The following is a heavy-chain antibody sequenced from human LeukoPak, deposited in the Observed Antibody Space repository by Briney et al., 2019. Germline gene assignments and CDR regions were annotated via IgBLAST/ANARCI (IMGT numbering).Heavy chain of an antibody. CDR2: IYYSGGT. Sequence: PSETLSLTCTVSGGSISSYYWSWIRQPPGKGLEWIGYIYYSGGTNYNPSLKSRVTISVDTSRNQFSLKLSSVTAADTAVYYCARFSGWPSSPFDYWGQGTLVTVSS. V-gene: IGHV4-59*01. CDR1: GGSISSYY. J-gene: IGHJ4*02. D-gene: IGHD6-19*01. CDR3: ARFSGWPSSPFDY.